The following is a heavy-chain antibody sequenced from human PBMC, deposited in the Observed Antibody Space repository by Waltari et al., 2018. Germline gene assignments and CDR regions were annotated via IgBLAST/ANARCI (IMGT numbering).Heavy chain of an antibody. CDR3: AAGTSVTNHDAFDI. J-gene: IGHJ3*02. Sequence: QVQLVQSGAEVKKPGSSVKVSCKASGGTFSSYAIVWVRQAPGQGLEWMGGIIPIFGTANYAQKFQGRVTITADESTSTAYMELSSLRSEDTAVYYCAAGTSVTNHDAFDIWGQGTMVTVSS. CDR1: GGTFSSYA. D-gene: IGHD4-17*01. CDR2: IIPIFGTA. V-gene: IGHV1-69*13.